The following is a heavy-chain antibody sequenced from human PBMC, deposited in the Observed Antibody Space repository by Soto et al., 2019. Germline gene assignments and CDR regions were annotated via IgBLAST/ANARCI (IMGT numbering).Heavy chain of an antibody. CDR1: GFSFSSYS. CDR3: ARDRSLWFGDSNWFDP. Sequence: GGSLRRSCAASGFSFSSYSMNWVRQAPGKGLEWVAVIWYDGSNKYYADSVKGRFTISRDNSKNTLYLQMNSLRAEDTAVYYCARDRSLWFGDSNWFDPWGQGTLVTVSS. D-gene: IGHD3-10*01. CDR2: IWYDGSNK. V-gene: IGHV3-33*08. J-gene: IGHJ5*02.